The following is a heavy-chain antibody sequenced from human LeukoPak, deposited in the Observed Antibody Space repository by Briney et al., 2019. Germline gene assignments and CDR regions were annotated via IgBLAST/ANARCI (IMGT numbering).Heavy chain of an antibody. J-gene: IGHJ4*02. Sequence: ASVKVSCTASGYTFTGYYMHWVRQAPGQGLEWMGWINPNNGNTNYAQKLQGRVTMTTDTSTSTAYMELRSLRSDDTAVYYCARTIAAAGIPYFDYWGQGTLVTVSS. CDR2: INPNNGNT. D-gene: IGHD6-13*01. CDR3: ARTIAAAGIPYFDY. CDR1: GYTFTGYY. V-gene: IGHV1-18*04.